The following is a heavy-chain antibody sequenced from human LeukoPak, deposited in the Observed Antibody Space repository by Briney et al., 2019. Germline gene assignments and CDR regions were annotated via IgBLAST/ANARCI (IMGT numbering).Heavy chain of an antibody. CDR1: GGSFSGYY. Sequence: PSETLSLTCAVYGGSFSGYYWSWIRQPPGKGLEWIGEINHSGSTNYNPSLKSRVTISVDTSKNQFSLKLSSVTAADTAVYYCASHSYYYDSSGNGWFDPWGQGTLVTVSS. J-gene: IGHJ5*02. CDR3: ASHSYYYDSSGNGWFDP. D-gene: IGHD3-22*01. V-gene: IGHV4-34*01. CDR2: INHSGST.